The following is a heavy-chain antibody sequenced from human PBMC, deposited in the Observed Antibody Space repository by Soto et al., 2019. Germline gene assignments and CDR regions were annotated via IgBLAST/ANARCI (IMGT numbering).Heavy chain of an antibody. Sequence: QVQLVQSGAEVKTPGASVKVSCKASGYTFTDYDINWVRQAPGQGLEWVGRMNPSSGKTDYAQNFQARVTMTRDTSISTAYLELSTLGYADTAVFYCSTWGRDGWYTGLFWGQGTVVTVAS. CDR3: STWGRDGWYTGLF. CDR2: MNPSSGKT. J-gene: IGHJ4*02. CDR1: GYTFTDYD. V-gene: IGHV1-8*01. D-gene: IGHD6-19*01.